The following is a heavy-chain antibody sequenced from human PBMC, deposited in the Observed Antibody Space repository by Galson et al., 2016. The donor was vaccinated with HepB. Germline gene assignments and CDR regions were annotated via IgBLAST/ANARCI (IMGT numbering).Heavy chain of an antibody. J-gene: IGHJ4*02. D-gene: IGHD2-2*01. Sequence: SLRLSCAASGFSFGSYAMHWVRQTPAKGLEWVAVISGDGTSKYYADSVKGRFTISRDNSKNTLYLQMNSLRAEGTAVYYCAKCRSSDSTSCPNYWGQGTLVTVSS. CDR2: ISGDGTSK. CDR1: GFSFGSYA. CDR3: AKCRSSDSTSCPNY. V-gene: IGHV3-30*18.